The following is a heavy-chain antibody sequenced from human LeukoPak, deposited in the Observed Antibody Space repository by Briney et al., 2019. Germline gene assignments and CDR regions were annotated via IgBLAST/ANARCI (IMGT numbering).Heavy chain of an antibody. CDR2: VRYDGSNK. J-gene: IGHJ2*01. CDR1: GFTFSTYG. D-gene: IGHD3-10*01. Sequence: HPGGSLRLSCAASGFTFSTYGMHWVRQAPGKGLEWVAVVRYDGSNKYYADFVKGRFTISRDNSKNTLYLQMNSLRGEDTAVYYCARDLRKAHAGDLGYFDLWGRGTLVTVSS. V-gene: IGHV3-30*02. CDR3: ARDLRKAHAGDLGYFDL.